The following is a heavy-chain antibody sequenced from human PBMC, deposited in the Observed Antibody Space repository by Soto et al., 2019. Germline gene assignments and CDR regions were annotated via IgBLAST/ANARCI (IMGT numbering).Heavy chain of an antibody. CDR2: IYYSGST. J-gene: IGHJ5*02. CDR1: GGSISSGGYY. CDR3: ARGGRYQLPRIWFDP. D-gene: IGHD2-2*01. Sequence: PSETLSLTCTVSGGSISSGGYYWSWIRQHPGKGLEWIGYIYYSGSTYYNPSLKSRVTISVDTSKNQFSLKLSSVTAADTAVYYCARGGRYQLPRIWFDPWGQGTLVTVSS. V-gene: IGHV4-31*03.